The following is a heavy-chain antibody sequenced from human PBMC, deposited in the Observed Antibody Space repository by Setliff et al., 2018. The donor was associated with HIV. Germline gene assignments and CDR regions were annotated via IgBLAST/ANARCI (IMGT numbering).Heavy chain of an antibody. CDR2: IWYDASKK. D-gene: IGHD5-12*01. Sequence: GGSLRLSCAASGFTFNSYGIHWVRQAPGKGLEWVALIWYDASKKEYSDSVKGRFNILRDDSKKTAYLQMNSLRAEDTAVYYCARGSGYDKGAYHYYSGMDVWGQGTTVTVSS. CDR1: GFTFNSYG. V-gene: IGHV3-33*01. CDR3: ARGSGYDKGAYHYYSGMDV. J-gene: IGHJ6*02.